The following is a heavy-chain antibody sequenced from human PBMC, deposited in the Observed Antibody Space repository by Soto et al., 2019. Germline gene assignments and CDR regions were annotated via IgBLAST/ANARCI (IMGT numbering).Heavy chain of an antibody. J-gene: IGHJ4*02. CDR2: IFHRGST. CDR3: ARVRNSRDIDY. CDR1: GASINTYY. Sequence: SETLSLTCNVSGASINTYYLSWIRQPPQKGLEWIGYIFHRGSTTYNPSLKSRVTISIDASKKYFSLRLNSVTAADTAVYYCARVRNSRDIDYWGQGIRVTVYS. D-gene: IGHD3-22*01. V-gene: IGHV4-59*12.